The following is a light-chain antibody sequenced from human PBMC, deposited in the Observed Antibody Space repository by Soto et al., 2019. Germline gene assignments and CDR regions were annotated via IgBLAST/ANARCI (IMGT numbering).Light chain of an antibody. CDR1: SSNIGAGYD. CDR2: GNS. Sequence: QSVLTQPPSVSGAPGQRVTISCTGSSSNIGAGYDVHWEQQLPGTAPKLLIYGNSNRPSGVPDRFSGSKSGTSAALAITGLQAEDEADYYCQSYDSSRSGVVFGGGTKLTVL. CDR3: QSYDSSRSGVV. V-gene: IGLV1-40*01. J-gene: IGLJ2*01.